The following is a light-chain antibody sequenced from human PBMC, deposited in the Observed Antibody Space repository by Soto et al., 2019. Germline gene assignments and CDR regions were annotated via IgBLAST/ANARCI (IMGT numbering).Light chain of an antibody. V-gene: IGKV4-1*01. Sequence: DIVMTQSPDSLAVSLGERATINCKSSQSVLYSSNNKNYLAWYQQKPGQPPKLLIYWASTRESGVPDRFSGSGSGTDITLTLRSLQAEDVAVYYCQQYYSTALTFGGGTKVEIK. CDR3: QQYYSTALT. J-gene: IGKJ4*01. CDR2: WAS. CDR1: QSVLYSSNNKNY.